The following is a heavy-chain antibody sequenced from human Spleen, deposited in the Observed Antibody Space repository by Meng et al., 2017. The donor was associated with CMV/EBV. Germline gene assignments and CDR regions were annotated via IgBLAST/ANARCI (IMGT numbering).Heavy chain of an antibody. V-gene: IGHV4-39*07. D-gene: IGHD6-6*01. CDR1: GGSISSSSYY. J-gene: IGHJ4*02. CDR3: ARDHGIAARYYYFDY. Sequence: SETLSLTCTVSGGSISSSSYYWGWIRQPPGKGLEWIGSIYYSGSTYYNPSLKSRVTISVDTSKNQFSLKLSSVTAADTAVYYCARDHGIAARYYYFDYWGQGTLVTVS. CDR2: IYYSGST.